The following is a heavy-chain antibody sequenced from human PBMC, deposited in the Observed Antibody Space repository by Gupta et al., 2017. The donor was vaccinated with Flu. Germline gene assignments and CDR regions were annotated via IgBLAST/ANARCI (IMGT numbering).Heavy chain of an antibody. CDR1: IFSNHG. Sequence: IFSNHGMHWVRQAPGKGLEWVAVIGGHENLKYYGDSVKGRFTISRDNSKNTLYLQMNNLRAEDTAVYYCAKEEGTTGTSYRSYFDYWGQGILVTVS. J-gene: IGHJ4*02. CDR2: IGGHENLK. V-gene: IGHV3-30*18. D-gene: IGHD1-1*01. CDR3: AKEEGTTGTSYRSYFDY.